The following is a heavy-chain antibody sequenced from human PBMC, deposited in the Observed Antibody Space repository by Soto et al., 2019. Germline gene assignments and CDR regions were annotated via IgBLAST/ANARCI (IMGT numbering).Heavy chain of an antibody. CDR1: GFTFSNAW. CDR2: IKSKTDGGTT. D-gene: IGHD2-15*01. CDR3: TTDKEDIVVVVAAQDAFDI. J-gene: IGHJ3*02. Sequence: GGSLRLSCAASGFTFSNAWMRWVRQAPGKGLEWVGRIKSKTDGGTTDYAAPVKGRFTISRDDSKNTLYLQMNSLKTEDTAVYYCTTDKEDIVVVVAAQDAFDIWGQGTMVTVSS. V-gene: IGHV3-15*01.